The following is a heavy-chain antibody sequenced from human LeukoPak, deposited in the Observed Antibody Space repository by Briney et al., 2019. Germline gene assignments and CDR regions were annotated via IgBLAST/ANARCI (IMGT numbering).Heavy chain of an antibody. CDR1: GFTVSSNY. V-gene: IGHV3-53*01. CDR3: ARGYYGSGSYSYYYYYMDV. CDR2: IYSGGST. Sequence: GGSLRLSCAASGFTVSSNYMSWVRQAPGKGLEWVSVIYSGGSTYYADSVKGRFTISRDNSKNTLYLQMNSLRAGDTAVYYCARGYYGSGSYSYYYYYMDVWGKGTTVTISS. J-gene: IGHJ6*03. D-gene: IGHD3-10*01.